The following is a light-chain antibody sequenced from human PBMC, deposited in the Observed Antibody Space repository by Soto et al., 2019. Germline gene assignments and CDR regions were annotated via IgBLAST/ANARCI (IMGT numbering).Light chain of an antibody. CDR3: QQRSNWAIT. Sequence: EIVLTQSPGTLSLSPGERATLSCRASQSVSSDYLAWYQQKPGQAPRLLIYDSFNRATGIPARFSGFGSGTDFTLTISGLEPEDSATYYCQQRSNWAITFGQGTRLEIK. CDR2: DSF. CDR1: QSVSSDY. V-gene: IGKV3-11*01. J-gene: IGKJ5*01.